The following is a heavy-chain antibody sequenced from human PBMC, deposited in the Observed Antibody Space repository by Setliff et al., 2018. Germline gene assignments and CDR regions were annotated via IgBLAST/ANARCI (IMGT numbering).Heavy chain of an antibody. V-gene: IGHV1-18*01. CDR1: GYTFTDYG. J-gene: IGHJ4*02. Sequence: ASVKVSCKASGYTFTDYGVTWVRQAPGQGLELVGWISPYTGNAYYAPKFQGRVYLTTDTSTTTAYMDLRSPRPDDTAIYFCSRLVRFCTRTSCQRLSGDDYWGQGTLVTVSS. CDR2: ISPYTGNA. D-gene: IGHD2-2*01. CDR3: SRLVRFCTRTSCQRLSGDDY.